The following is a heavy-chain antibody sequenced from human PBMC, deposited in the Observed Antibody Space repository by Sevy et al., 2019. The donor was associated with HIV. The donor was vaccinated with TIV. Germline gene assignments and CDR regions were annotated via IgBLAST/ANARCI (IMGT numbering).Heavy chain of an antibody. J-gene: IGHJ4*02. CDR3: AREATRLTV. CDR2: INTRGTT. D-gene: IGHD4-4*01. CDR1: GFIVSSYY. Sequence: GGSLRLSCAASGFIVSSYYMGWVRQAPGKGLEWVSLINTRGTTFYADSVKGRFTISRDNSKNTPYLQMNGPRAEDTAMYYCAREATRLTVWGQGTLVTVSS. V-gene: IGHV3-53*01.